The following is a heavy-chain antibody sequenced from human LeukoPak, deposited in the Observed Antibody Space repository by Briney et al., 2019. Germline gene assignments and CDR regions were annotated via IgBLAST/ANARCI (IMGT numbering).Heavy chain of an antibody. CDR3: ARKIVVAGQWYFDY. V-gene: IGHV3-48*01. J-gene: IGHJ4*02. CDR1: GLTFSSYS. Sequence: PGGSLSLSCAASGLTFSSYSMNWVSQPPGKGLEWVSYISTTSSTIYYADSVKGRFTISRDNAKNSLYLQMNNLRAEDTAVYYCARKIVVAGQWYFDYWGQGTLVTVSS. D-gene: IGHD6-19*01. CDR2: ISTTSSTI.